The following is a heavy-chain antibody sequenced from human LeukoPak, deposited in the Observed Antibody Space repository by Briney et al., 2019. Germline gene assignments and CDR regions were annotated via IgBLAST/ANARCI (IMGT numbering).Heavy chain of an antibody. CDR3: ARDRPYYYDSSGYSSSYYFDY. CDR1: GFTFSSYA. D-gene: IGHD3-22*01. V-gene: IGHV3-23*01. Sequence: GGSLRLSCAASGFTFSSYAMSWVRQAPGKGLEWVSATSGSGGSTYYADSVKGRVTISRDNSKNTLYLQMNSLRAEDTAVYYCARDRPYYYDSSGYSSSYYFDYWGQGTLVTVSS. CDR2: TSGSGGST. J-gene: IGHJ4*02.